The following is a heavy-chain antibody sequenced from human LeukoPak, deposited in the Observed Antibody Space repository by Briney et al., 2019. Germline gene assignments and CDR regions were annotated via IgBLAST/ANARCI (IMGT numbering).Heavy chain of an antibody. V-gene: IGHV1-2*02. CDR2: INPNGGGT. CDR3: AREGYSSGNFDY. Sequence: ASVKVSCKASGYTFTGYYMHWVRQAPGQGLEWMGWINPNGGGTNYAQKFQGRVTMTRDTSISTAYMELSRLRSDDTAVYYCAREGYSSGNFDYWGQGTLVTVSS. J-gene: IGHJ4*02. D-gene: IGHD6-19*01. CDR1: GYTFTGYY.